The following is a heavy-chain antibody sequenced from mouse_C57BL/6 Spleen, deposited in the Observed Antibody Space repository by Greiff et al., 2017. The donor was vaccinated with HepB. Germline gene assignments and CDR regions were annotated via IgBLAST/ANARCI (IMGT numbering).Heavy chain of an antibody. V-gene: IGHV1-80*01. CDR2: IYPGDGDT. CDR3: ARYYGSSWGWFAY. CDR1: GYAFSSYW. Sequence: VQVVESGAELVKPGASVKISCKASGYAFSSYWMNWVKQRPGKGLEWIGQIYPGDGDTNYNGKFKGKATLTADNSSSTAYMQLSSLTSEDSAVYFCARYYGSSWGWFAYWGQGTLVTVSA. D-gene: IGHD1-1*01. J-gene: IGHJ3*01.